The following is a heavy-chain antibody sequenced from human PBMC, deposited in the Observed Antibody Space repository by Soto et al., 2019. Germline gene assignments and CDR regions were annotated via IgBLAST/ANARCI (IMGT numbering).Heavy chain of an antibody. Sequence: AGGSLRLSCAASGFTFSDYYMSWIRQAPGKGLEWVSYISSSSSYTNYADSVKGRFTISRDNAKNSLYLQMNSLRAEDTAVYYCARGGSGWYIDYWGQGTLVTVSS. D-gene: IGHD6-19*01. V-gene: IGHV3-11*06. CDR1: GFTFSDYY. J-gene: IGHJ4*02. CDR2: ISSSSSYT. CDR3: ARGGSGWYIDY.